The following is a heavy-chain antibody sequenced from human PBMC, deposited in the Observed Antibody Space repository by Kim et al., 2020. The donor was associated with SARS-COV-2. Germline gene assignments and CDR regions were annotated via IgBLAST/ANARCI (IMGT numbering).Heavy chain of an antibody. CDR3: ARGLSGGMDV. D-gene: IGHD3-3*01. CDR2: SYYRSTWYT. V-gene: IGHV6-1*01. J-gene: IGHJ6*02. CDR1: GDSVSSNSAA. Sequence: SQTLSLTCAISGDSVSSNSAAWNWIRQSPSRGLEWLGRSYYRSTWYTAYAVSVRSRITINPDTSNNQFSLQLNSVTPEDTAVYYCARGLSGGMDVWGQGTTVTVSS.